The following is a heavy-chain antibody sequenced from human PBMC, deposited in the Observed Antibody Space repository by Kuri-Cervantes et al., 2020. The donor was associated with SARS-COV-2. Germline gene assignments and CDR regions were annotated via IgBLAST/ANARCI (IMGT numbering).Heavy chain of an antibody. CDR1: GYSISSGYY. CDR2: IYHSGST. Sequence: SETLSLTCTVSGYSISSGYYWGWIRQPPGKGLEWIGSIYHSGSTYYNPSLKSRVTISTDTSRNQFSLRLNSVTAADTAVYCCARDRKTVGWYFDLWGRGTLVTVSS. D-gene: IGHD4-11*01. J-gene: IGHJ2*01. V-gene: IGHV4-38-2*02. CDR3: ARDRKTVGWYFDL.